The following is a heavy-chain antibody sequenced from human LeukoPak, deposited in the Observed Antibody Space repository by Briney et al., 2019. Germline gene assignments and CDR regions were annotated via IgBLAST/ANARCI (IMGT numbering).Heavy chain of an antibody. J-gene: IGHJ5*02. V-gene: IGHV1-69*05. Sequence: ASVKVSCKASGGTFSSYAISWVRQAPGQGLEWMGGIIPIFGTANYAQKFQGRVTITTDESTSTAYMELSSLRSEDTAVYYCARAPPQWLARNWFDPWGQGTLVTVSS. D-gene: IGHD6-19*01. CDR1: GGTFSSYA. CDR3: ARAPPQWLARNWFDP. CDR2: IIPIFGTA.